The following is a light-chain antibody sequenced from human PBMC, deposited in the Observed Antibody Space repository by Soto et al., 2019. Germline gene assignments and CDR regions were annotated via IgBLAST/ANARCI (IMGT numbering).Light chain of an antibody. CDR1: SSDVGGYNY. J-gene: IGLJ3*02. CDR3: SLYTISRV. Sequence: QSVLTQPASVSGSPGQSITISCTGTSSDVGGYNYVSWYQQHPGKAPKLMIYEVSNRPSGVSNRFSGSKSGNTASLTISGLQAEDEADYYCSLYTISRVFGGGTKVTVL. CDR2: EVS. V-gene: IGLV2-14*01.